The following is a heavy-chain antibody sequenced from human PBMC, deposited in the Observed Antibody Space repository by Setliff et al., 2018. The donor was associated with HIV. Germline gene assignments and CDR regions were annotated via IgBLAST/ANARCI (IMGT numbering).Heavy chain of an antibody. CDR1: GGSMSSYY. V-gene: IGHV4-4*07. CDR2: IYTSGSI. Sequence: SETLSLTCSVSGGSMSSYYWSWIRQTASKGLEWIGRIYTSGSIIYNPSLRSRVTMSVDTSKNQFSLTLSSVTAADTAGYYCARDGIYCSGGRCGEISDYWGQGTLVTVSS. J-gene: IGHJ4*02. D-gene: IGHD2-15*01. CDR3: ARDGIYCSGGRCGEISDY.